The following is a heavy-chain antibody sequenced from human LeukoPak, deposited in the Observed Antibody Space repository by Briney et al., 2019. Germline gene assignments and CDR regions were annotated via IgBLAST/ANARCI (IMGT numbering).Heavy chain of an antibody. CDR1: GYSFTSYW. J-gene: IGHJ4*02. D-gene: IGHD2-2*01. CDR3: ARSYCSSTSCYYYFDY. CDR2: IYPGDSDT. Sequence: GESLKISCKGSGYSFTSYWIGWVRQMPGKGLEWMGIIYPGDSDTRYSPSFQGQVTISADKSISTAYLQWSSLKASDTAIYFCARSYCSSTSCYYYFDYWGQGTLVTVSS. V-gene: IGHV5-51*01.